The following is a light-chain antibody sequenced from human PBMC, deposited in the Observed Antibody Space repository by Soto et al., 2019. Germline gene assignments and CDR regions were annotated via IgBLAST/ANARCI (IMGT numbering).Light chain of an antibody. CDR1: QRLSSNY. V-gene: IGKV3-20*01. Sequence: DIVLTQSPGTLSLSPWERATLSCRASQRLSSNYLAWFQQKPGQAPRLLIYGTSSRATGIPDRFSGSGSGTDFTLTISRLEPEDFAVYYCQQYGNSPITFGQGTRLEI. CDR2: GTS. CDR3: QQYGNSPIT. J-gene: IGKJ5*01.